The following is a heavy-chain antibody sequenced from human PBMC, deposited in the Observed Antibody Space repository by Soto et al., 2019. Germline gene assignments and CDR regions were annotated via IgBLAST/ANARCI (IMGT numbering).Heavy chain of an antibody. Sequence: ASVKVSCKASGYTFTSYGISWVRQAPGQWLEWMGWISAYNGNTNYAQKLQGRVTMTTDTSTSTAYMELNSLRAEDTAVYYCARDPSSYCSSTSCPTPLDYWGQGTLVTVSS. CDR1: GYTFTSYG. CDR3: ARDPSSYCSSTSCPTPLDY. J-gene: IGHJ4*02. CDR2: ISAYNGNT. V-gene: IGHV1-18*01. D-gene: IGHD2-2*01.